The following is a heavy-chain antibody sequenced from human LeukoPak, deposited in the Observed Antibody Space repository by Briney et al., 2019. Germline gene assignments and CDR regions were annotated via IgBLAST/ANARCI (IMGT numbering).Heavy chain of an antibody. Sequence: SVKVSCKPSGGTFSSYAINWVRQAPGQGLEWMGRIIPILGTGNFAQKFQGRVTITADKSTSTAYMELSSLRSDDTAVYYCARGDGGFFGMDVWGQGTTVNVSS. CDR2: IIPILGTG. CDR1: GGTFSSYA. V-gene: IGHV1-69*04. CDR3: ARGDGGFFGMDV. J-gene: IGHJ6*02. D-gene: IGHD3-16*01.